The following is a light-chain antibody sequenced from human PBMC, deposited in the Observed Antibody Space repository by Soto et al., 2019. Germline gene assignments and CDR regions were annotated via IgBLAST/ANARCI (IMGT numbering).Light chain of an antibody. V-gene: IGKV1-5*03. CDR2: KAS. J-gene: IGKJ5*01. CDR1: QNSNSW. Sequence: DIQMTQSPSTLSASVGDRVTITCRASQNSNSWLAWYQQKPGKAPKLLIYKASSLESGGTSRFSGSGSGTEFTLTISSLQPDDFAAYYCQQYEIYPITFGQGTRLEIK. CDR3: QQYEIYPIT.